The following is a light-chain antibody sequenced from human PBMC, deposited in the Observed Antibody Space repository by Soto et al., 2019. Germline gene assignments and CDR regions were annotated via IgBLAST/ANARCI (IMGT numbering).Light chain of an antibody. Sequence: EIVLTQSPGTLSLSPGERATLSCRASQSVSSSSLAWYQQKPGQAPRLLIYGASSRATGIPDRFSGSGSGTDFSLTISSLEPEDFTVYYCQQYVSIPKTFGQGTKVEIK. CDR3: QQYVSIPKT. CDR2: GAS. CDR1: QSVSSSS. J-gene: IGKJ1*01. V-gene: IGKV3-20*01.